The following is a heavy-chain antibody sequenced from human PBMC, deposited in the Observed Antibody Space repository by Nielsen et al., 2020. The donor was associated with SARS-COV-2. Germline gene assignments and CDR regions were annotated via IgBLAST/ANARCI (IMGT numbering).Heavy chain of an antibody. V-gene: IGHV4-34*01. D-gene: IGHD3-9*01. J-gene: IGHJ4*02. Sequence: WIRQPPGKGLEWIGRINHSGSTNYNPSLKSRVTISVDTSKNQFSLKLTSVTAADTAVYYCARASELRYFDWLGQGTLVTASS. CDR3: ARASELRYFDW. CDR2: INHSGST.